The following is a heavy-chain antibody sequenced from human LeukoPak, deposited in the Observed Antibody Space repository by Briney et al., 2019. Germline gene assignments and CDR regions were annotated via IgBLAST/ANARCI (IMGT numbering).Heavy chain of an antibody. V-gene: IGHV3-30-3*01. CDR3: AREILPYSSSFAGYYFDY. CDR2: ISYDGSNK. Sequence: GRSLTLSCAASGSTFSSYAMHWLRQAPGKGLEWVAVISYDGSNKYYADSVKGRFTISRDNSKNTLYLQMNSLRAEDTAVYYCAREILPYSSSFAGYYFDYWGQGTLVTVSS. J-gene: IGHJ4*02. D-gene: IGHD6-6*01. CDR1: GSTFSSYA.